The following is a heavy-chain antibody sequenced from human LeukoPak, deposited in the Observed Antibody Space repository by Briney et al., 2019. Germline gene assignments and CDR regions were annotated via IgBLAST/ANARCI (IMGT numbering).Heavy chain of an antibody. D-gene: IGHD5-18*01. CDR2: IYYSGST. Sequence: SETLSLTCTVSGGSVSSGSYYWSWIRQPPGKGLEWIGYIYYSGSTNYNPSLKSRVAISVDRSKNQFSLRLRSVTAADTAVYYCARVHLDTGYRWGQGTLVTVSS. CDR3: ARVHLDTGYR. V-gene: IGHV4-61*01. J-gene: IGHJ5*02. CDR1: GGSVSSGSYY.